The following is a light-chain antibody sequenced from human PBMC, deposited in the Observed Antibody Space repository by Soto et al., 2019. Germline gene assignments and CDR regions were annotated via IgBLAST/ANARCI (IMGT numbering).Light chain of an antibody. CDR1: QSVSSN. J-gene: IGKJ1*01. V-gene: IGKV3-11*01. CDR2: DAS. Sequence: EIVMTQSPATLSVSPGERATLSCRASQSVSSNLAWYQQKPGQAPRLLIYDASKRATGIPARFSGSGSGKDFTRTISSIETEDFAVYSWQLRSRWLGEFGQGTKVDIK. CDR3: QLRSRWLGE.